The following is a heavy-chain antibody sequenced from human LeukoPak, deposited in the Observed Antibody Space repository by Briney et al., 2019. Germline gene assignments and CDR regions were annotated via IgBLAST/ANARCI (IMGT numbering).Heavy chain of an antibody. V-gene: IGHV4-59*01. Sequence: SETLSLTCTVSGGFISTYYWSWIRQPPGKGLEWIGYIYYSASTNYNPSLKSRVTISVDTSNNQFSLKLSSVTAADTAVYYCARGSRGYSYGWGQGTLVTVSS. CDR3: ARGSRGYSYG. J-gene: IGHJ4*02. CDR2: IYYSAST. D-gene: IGHD5-18*01. CDR1: GGFISTYY.